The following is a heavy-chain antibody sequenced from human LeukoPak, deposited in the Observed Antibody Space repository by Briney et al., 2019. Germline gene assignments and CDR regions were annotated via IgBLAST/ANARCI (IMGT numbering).Heavy chain of an antibody. Sequence: SGGSLRLSCAASGFTFSSYGMSWVRQAPGKGLEWVSAISGSGGSTYCADSVKGRFTISRDNSKNTLYLQMNSLRAEDTAVYYCAKCRFVWGSYRPHYYFDYWGQGTLVTVSS. CDR2: ISGSGGST. CDR3: AKCRFVWGSYRPHYYFDY. CDR1: GFTFSSYG. D-gene: IGHD3-16*02. V-gene: IGHV3-23*01. J-gene: IGHJ4*02.